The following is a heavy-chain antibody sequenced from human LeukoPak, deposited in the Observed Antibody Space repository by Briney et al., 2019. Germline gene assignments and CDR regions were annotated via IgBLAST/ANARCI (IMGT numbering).Heavy chain of an antibody. Sequence: ASVKVSCKASGYTFTSYYMHWVRQAPGQGLEWMGIINPSGGSTSYAQKFQSRVTMTRDMSTSTHYMELRSLRPEDTAVYYCARDRPRCSGGRCYVDYWGQGTLVTVSS. CDR3: ARDRPRCSGGRCYVDY. J-gene: IGHJ4*02. V-gene: IGHV1-46*01. CDR2: INPSGGST. CDR1: GYTFTSYY. D-gene: IGHD2-15*01.